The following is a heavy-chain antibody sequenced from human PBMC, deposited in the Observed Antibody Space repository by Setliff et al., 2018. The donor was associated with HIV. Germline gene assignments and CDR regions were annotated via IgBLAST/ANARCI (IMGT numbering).Heavy chain of an antibody. CDR2: ISTSGST. V-gene: IGHV4-4*09. CDR1: GASFTTHY. J-gene: IGHJ5*01. D-gene: IGHD5-12*01. Sequence: SETLSLTCTVSGASFTTHYWSLIRQPPGKGLEWIGCISTSGSTNYNPSLKSRVTLSIDMSKNQFSLNLRSVTAADTALYYCVRSGCNGNICYDSRGWLDSWGQGTLVTVSS. CDR3: VRSGCNGNICYDSRGWLDS.